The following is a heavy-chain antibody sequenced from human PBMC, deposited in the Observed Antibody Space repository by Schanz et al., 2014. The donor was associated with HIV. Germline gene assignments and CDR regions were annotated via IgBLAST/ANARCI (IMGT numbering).Heavy chain of an antibody. D-gene: IGHD3-10*01. Sequence: QVQLQQWGAGLLKPSETLSLTCAVYGGSFSGYYWTWIRQPPGKGLEWIGEITHYGSTNYNPSLNSRVTISVDTSKNQFSLKLSSVTVADTAVYYCARDVPSGGFDYWGQGTLVTVSS. V-gene: IGHV4-34*01. J-gene: IGHJ4*02. CDR1: GGSFSGYY. CDR3: ARDVPSGGFDY. CDR2: ITHYGST.